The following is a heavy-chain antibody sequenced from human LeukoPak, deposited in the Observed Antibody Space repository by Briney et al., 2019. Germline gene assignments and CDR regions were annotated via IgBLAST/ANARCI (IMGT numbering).Heavy chain of an antibody. V-gene: IGHV3-72*01. J-gene: IGHJ4*02. D-gene: IGHD6-13*01. CDR3: ARTAWAAAGVRPSPFDY. CDR2: TRNKANSYTT. CDR1: GFSFSVHY. Sequence: GGSLRLSCAASGFSFSVHYMEWVRPAPGKGLEWVGRTRNKANSYTTEYAASVKGRFIISRDASKFSVYLQMNSLKTEHIAVRYWARTAWAAAGVRPSPFDYWGQGTLVTVSS.